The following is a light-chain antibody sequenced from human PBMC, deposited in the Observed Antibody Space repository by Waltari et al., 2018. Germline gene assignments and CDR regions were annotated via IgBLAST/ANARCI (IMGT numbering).Light chain of an antibody. J-gene: IGKJ5*01. CDR2: DAS. Sequence: ETVLTPSPATLSLSPGERATLSCRASQNVDIYLAWYQQKPGQAPRLLIYDASNRATGIPARFSGSGSGTDFTLTISSLEPEDFAVYYCQQRKNWPPLTFGQGTRLDIK. CDR3: QQRKNWPPLT. CDR1: QNVDIY. V-gene: IGKV3-11*01.